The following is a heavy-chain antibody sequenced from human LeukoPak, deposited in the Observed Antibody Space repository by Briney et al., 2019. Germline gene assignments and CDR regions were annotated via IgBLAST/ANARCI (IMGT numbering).Heavy chain of an antibody. D-gene: IGHD2-2*02. CDR2: IKGKTDGETT. J-gene: IGHJ5*02. CDR1: GISFSNAW. V-gene: IGHV3-15*01. Sequence: PGGSLRLSCTASGISFSNAWMSWVRQAPGRGLEWVGRIKGKTDGETTDYAAPVKGRFTISRDDSKNTVYLQMNSLKTEDTAVYYCTTDSGEYCSGTTCYKGSWGQGTLVTVSS. CDR3: TTDSGEYCSGTTCYKGS.